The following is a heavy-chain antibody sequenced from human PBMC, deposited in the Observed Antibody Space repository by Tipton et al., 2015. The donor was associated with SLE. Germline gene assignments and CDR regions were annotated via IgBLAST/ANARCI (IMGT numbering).Heavy chain of an antibody. Sequence: SLRLSCAASGFTFSSYWIHWVRQAPGKGLVWVSRIKSDGSSIKYADSVEGRFTISTDKAKKTVYLQMNSLRAEDTAVYYCARDSDGYPDYWGQGTLVTVSS. D-gene: IGHD5-24*01. CDR1: GFTFSSYW. CDR3: ARDSDGYPDY. CDR2: IKSDGSSI. J-gene: IGHJ4*02. V-gene: IGHV3-74*01.